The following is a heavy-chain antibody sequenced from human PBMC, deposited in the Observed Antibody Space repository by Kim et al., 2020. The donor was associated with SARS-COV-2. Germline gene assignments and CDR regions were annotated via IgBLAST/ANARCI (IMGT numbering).Heavy chain of an antibody. D-gene: IGHD3-3*01. CDR3: ATRLIFGVAISSYDAFDI. CDR2: MNPNSGNT. V-gene: IGHV1-8*01. Sequence: ASVKVSCKASGYTFTSYDINWVRQATGQGLEWMGWMNPNSGNTGYAQKFQGRVTMTRNTSISTAYMELSSLRSEDTAVYYCATRLIFGVAISSYDAFDIWGQGTMVTVSS. CDR1: GYTFTSYD. J-gene: IGHJ3*02.